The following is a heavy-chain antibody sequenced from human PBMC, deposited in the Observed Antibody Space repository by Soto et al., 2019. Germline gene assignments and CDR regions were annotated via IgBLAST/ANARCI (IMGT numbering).Heavy chain of an antibody. CDR2: ISAYNGNT. V-gene: IGHV1-18*01. D-gene: IGHD3-3*01. CDR3: ARAHDFWSGYYTVEYFQH. Sequence: ASVEVSCKACGDSFTSYGISWLRQAPGQWLEWMGWISAYNGNTNYAQKLQGRVTMTTDTSTSTAYMELRSLRSDDRAVYYCARAHDFWSGYYTVEYFQHWGQGTLVPVSS. CDR1: GDSFTSYG. J-gene: IGHJ1*01.